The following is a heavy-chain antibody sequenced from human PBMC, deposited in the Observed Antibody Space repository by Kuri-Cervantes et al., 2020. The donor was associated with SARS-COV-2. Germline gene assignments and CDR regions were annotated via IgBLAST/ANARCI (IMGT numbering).Heavy chain of an antibody. CDR1: GFTFSSYA. D-gene: IGHD2-2*03. J-gene: IGHJ4*02. CDR2: ISYDGSNK. V-gene: IGHV3-30-3*01. Sequence: GESLKISCAASGFTFSSYAMHWVRQAPGKGLGWVAVISYDGSNKYYADSVKGRFTISRDNSKNTLYLQMNSLRAEDTAVYYCARGYMPMDIVVVPADRGFDYWGQGTLVTVSS. CDR3: ARGYMPMDIVVVPADRGFDY.